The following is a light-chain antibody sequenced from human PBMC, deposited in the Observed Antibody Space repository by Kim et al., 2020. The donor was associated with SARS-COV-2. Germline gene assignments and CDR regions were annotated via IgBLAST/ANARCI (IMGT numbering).Light chain of an antibody. Sequence: EIVLTQSPGTLSLSPGERATLSCRASQSVSYFLAWYQQKPGQPPRLLIYDASDRATGIPARFSGSGSGTDFTLTISSLKPEDFAMYYCQQRSNRPPWTFGQGTRVEI. CDR3: QQRSNRPPWT. CDR2: DAS. CDR1: QSVSYF. J-gene: IGKJ1*01. V-gene: IGKV3-11*01.